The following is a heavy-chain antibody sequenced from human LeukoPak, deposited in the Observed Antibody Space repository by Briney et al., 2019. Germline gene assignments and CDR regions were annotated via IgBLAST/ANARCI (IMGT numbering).Heavy chain of an antibody. Sequence: PGGSLRLSCAASGFTFSNYSMNWVRQAPGKGLEWVSYISRSSTTIYYADSVKGRFTISRDNSKNTLYLQMNSLRAEDTAVYYCAGTYYYDKGAFDIWGQGTMVTVSS. CDR3: AGTYYYDKGAFDI. J-gene: IGHJ3*02. V-gene: IGHV3-48*01. D-gene: IGHD3-22*01. CDR2: ISRSSTTI. CDR1: GFTFSNYS.